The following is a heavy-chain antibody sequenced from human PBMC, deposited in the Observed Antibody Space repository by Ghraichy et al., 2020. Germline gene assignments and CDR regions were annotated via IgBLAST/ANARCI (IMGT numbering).Heavy chain of an antibody. J-gene: IGHJ4*02. CDR1: GLTFSCCG. V-gene: IGHV3-30*02. CDR2: ISFDGTNE. D-gene: IGHD2-21*01. Sequence: GGSLRLSCEGSGLTFSCCGMHWVRQAPGKGLEWVALISFDGTNENYIESVKGRFSISRANSRSKLYLQMNSLRVEDTSIYYCANFVGSDPTGRFDNWGQGIRFTVSS. CDR3: ANFVGSDPTGRFDN.